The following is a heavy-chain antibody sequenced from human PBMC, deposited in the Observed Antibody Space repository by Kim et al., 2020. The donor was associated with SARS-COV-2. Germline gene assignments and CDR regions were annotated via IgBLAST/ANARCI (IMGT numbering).Heavy chain of an antibody. D-gene: IGHD6-13*01. J-gene: IGHJ6*02. V-gene: IGHV3-33*06. CDR2: IWYDGSNK. CDR1: GFTISSYG. CDR3: AKIAAAGIYYYYGMDV. Sequence: GGSLRLSCAASGFTISSYGMHWVRQAPGKGLEWVAVIWYDGSNKYYADSVKGRFTISRDNSKNTLYLQMNSLRAEDTAVYYCAKIAAAGIYYYYGMDVWGQGTTVTVSS.